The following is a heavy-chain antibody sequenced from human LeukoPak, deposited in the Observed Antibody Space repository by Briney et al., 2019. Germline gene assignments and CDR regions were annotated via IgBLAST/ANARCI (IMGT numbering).Heavy chain of an antibody. CDR2: IYHSGST. Sequence: SETLSLTCAVSGGSISSGGYSWSWIRQPPGKGLEWIGYIYHSGSTYYNPSLKSRVTISVDRSKNQFSLKLSSVTAADTAVYYCARGYSYGPSPYGMDVWGQGTTVTVSS. V-gene: IGHV4-30-2*01. J-gene: IGHJ6*02. CDR1: GGSISSGGYS. D-gene: IGHD5-18*01. CDR3: ARGYSYGPSPYGMDV.